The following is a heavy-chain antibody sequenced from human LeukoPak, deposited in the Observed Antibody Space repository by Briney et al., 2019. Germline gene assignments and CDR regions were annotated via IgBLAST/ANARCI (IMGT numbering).Heavy chain of an antibody. V-gene: IGHV4-30-2*01. Sequence: SKTLSLTCAVSGGSISSGGYSWSWIRQPPGKGLEWIGYIYHSGSTYYNPSLKSRVTISVDRSKNQFSLKLSSVTAADTAVYYCARRNHYYDSSGYYYRYFDLWGRGTLVTVSS. J-gene: IGHJ2*01. CDR1: GGSISSGGYS. CDR2: IYHSGST. D-gene: IGHD3-22*01. CDR3: ARRNHYYDSSGYYYRYFDL.